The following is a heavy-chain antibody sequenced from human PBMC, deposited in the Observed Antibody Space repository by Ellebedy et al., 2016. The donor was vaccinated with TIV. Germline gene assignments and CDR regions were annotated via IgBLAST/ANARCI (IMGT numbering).Heavy chain of an antibody. Sequence: GESLKISXAASGFTFSSYAMTWVRQVPGEGLVWVARMDEYGSTVNYADSVEGRFTISRDNAKNSLYLQMNSLRAEDTAVYYCARDMAGSYYYWGQGTLVTVSS. CDR2: MDEYGSTV. J-gene: IGHJ4*02. CDR3: ARDMAGSYYY. CDR1: GFTFSSYA. D-gene: IGHD1-26*01. V-gene: IGHV3-74*01.